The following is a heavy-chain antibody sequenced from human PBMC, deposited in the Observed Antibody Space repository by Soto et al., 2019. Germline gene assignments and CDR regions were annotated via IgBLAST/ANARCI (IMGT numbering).Heavy chain of an antibody. J-gene: IGHJ6*02. V-gene: IGHV4-34*01. Sequence: QAQLQQWGAGLMESSEILSSTCAVYGGSFRGYYWTWIRQAPGKGLEWIGEINHSGSTNYNPSLKSRVTISLDTSKNQFSLKLSSVTAADTAMYFCARGPSEFIVVGHYYGMDVWGQGTTVTIYS. CDR3: ARGPSEFIVVGHYYGMDV. CDR2: INHSGST. D-gene: IGHD2-21*01. CDR1: GGSFRGYY.